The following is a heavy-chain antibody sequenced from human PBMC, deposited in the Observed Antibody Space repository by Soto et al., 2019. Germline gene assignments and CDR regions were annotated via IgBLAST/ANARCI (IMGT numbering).Heavy chain of an antibody. V-gene: IGHV4-59*01. CDR2: IYYSGST. CDR1: GGSISSYY. CDR3: ARDPRYCSGGSCDAFDI. J-gene: IGHJ3*02. D-gene: IGHD2-15*01. Sequence: SETLSLTCTVSGGSISSYYWSWIRQPPGKGLEWIGYIYYSGSTNYNPSLKSRVTISVDTSKNQFSLKLSSVTAADTAVYYCARDPRYCSGGSCDAFDIWGQGTMVTVSS.